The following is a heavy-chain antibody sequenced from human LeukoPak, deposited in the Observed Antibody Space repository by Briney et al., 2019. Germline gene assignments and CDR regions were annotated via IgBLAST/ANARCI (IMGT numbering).Heavy chain of an antibody. CDR3: ARAPRSYYYYYYMDV. J-gene: IGHJ6*03. CDR1: GGSISGYH. Sequence: SETLSLTCNASGGSISGYHWSWIRQPPGKGLEWLGYIYYSGSSNYNPSLKSRVTISVDTSKNQFSLKLSSVTAADTAVYYCARAPRSYYYYYYMDVWGKGTTVTVSS. CDR2: IYYSGSS. V-gene: IGHV4-59*01.